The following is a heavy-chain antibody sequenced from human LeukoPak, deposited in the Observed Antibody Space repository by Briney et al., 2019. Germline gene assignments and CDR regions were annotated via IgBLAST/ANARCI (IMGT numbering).Heavy chain of an antibody. D-gene: IGHD2-2*03. Sequence: QTGGSLRLSCAASGFTFSSYWMHWVRQAPGKGLVWVSRIKSDGSSTTYADSVKGRFTISRDNAKNTLYLQMNSLRAEDTAVYYCARDWMGVYWGQGTLVTVSS. CDR2: IKSDGSST. J-gene: IGHJ4*02. V-gene: IGHV3-74*03. CDR1: GFTFSSYW. CDR3: ARDWMGVY.